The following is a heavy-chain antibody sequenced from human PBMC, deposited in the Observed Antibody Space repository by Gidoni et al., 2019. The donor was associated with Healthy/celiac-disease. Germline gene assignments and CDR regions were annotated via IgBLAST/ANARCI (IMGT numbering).Heavy chain of an antibody. J-gene: IGHJ4*02. CDR2: ICGSGGST. Sequence: EVQLLESGGGLVQLGGSLRLSCAASGFTFSSYAMSWVRQAPGKGLGWVSAICGSGGSTYYADSVKGRFNISRENSKNPLELEMDSLRAEGTAVYYFGKEGAALYLGPDYWGQGTLVTVSS. CDR3: GKEGAALYLGPDY. D-gene: IGHD6-6*01. CDR1: GFTFSSYA. V-gene: IGHV3-23*01.